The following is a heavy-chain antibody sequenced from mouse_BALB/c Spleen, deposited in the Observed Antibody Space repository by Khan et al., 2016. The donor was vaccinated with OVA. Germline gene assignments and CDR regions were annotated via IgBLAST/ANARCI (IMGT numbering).Heavy chain of an antibody. Sequence: QVQLKESGPGLVAPSQSLSITCTIPGFSLTNYGVHWVRQPPGKGLEWLVVIWNDGSTTYNSALKSRLTISKDNSKSQVLLKMNSHQTDDTAMYFCARQPYYHYNIMDYWGQGTSVTGSS. CDR2: IWNDGST. V-gene: IGHV2-6-1*01. D-gene: IGHD2-10*01. J-gene: IGHJ4*01. CDR1: GFSLTNYG. CDR3: ARQPYYHYNIMDY.